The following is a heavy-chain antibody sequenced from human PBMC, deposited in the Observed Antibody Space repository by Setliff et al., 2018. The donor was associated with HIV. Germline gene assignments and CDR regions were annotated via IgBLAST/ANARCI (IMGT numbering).Heavy chain of an antibody. CDR2: IHFSGST. CDR3: ARSSGYYSTVFY. J-gene: IGHJ4*02. V-gene: IGHV4-39*01. CDR1: GGSISSSTYY. Sequence: PSETLSLTCTVSGGSISSSTYYWGWIRQPPGKGLEWIGNIHFSGSTYYNPSLKSRVTVSVDPSKNQFSLKLSSVTAADTAVYYCARSSGYYSTVFYWGQGTRVTVSS. D-gene: IGHD3-22*01.